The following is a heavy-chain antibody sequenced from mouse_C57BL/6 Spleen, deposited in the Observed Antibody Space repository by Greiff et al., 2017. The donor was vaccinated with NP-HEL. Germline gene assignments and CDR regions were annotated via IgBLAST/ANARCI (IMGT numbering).Heavy chain of an antibody. CDR2: ISSGSSTI. V-gene: IGHV5-17*01. CDR3: ASSSYYGSSYGYFDV. D-gene: IGHD1-1*01. CDR1: GFTFSDYG. J-gene: IGHJ1*03. Sequence: VHVKQSGGGLVKPGGSLKLSCAASGFTFSDYGMHWVRQAPEKGLEWVAYISSGSSTIYYADTVKGRFTISRDNAKNTLFLQMTSLRSEDTAMYYCASSSYYGSSYGYFDVWGTGTTVTVSS.